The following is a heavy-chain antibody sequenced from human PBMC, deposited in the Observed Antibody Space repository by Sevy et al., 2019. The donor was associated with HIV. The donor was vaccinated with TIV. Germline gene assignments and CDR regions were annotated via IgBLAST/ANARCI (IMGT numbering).Heavy chain of an antibody. CDR1: VFTFSSYA. Sequence: GGSLRLSCAASVFTFSSYAMSWVRQAPGKGLEWVSAISGSGGSTYYADSVKGRFTISRDNSKNTLYLQMNSLRAEDTAVYYCAKDSRGVLRFLEWATELFDYWGQGTLVTVSS. V-gene: IGHV3-23*01. CDR3: AKDSRGVLRFLEWATELFDY. D-gene: IGHD3-3*01. J-gene: IGHJ4*02. CDR2: ISGSGGST.